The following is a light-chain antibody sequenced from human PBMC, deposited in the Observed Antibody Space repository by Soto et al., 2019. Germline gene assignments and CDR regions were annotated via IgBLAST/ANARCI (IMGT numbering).Light chain of an antibody. CDR2: GAS. CDR3: QQYGSSPRT. Sequence: EIVLTQSPGTLSLSPGERVTLSCRASQSVSSSSLAWYQQKPGQAPRLLIYGASSRATGIPDRFSGSGSGTDFTLTISRLEPEDFAVYYCQQYGSSPRTFGQGTMLEIK. J-gene: IGKJ2*01. V-gene: IGKV3-20*01. CDR1: QSVSSSS.